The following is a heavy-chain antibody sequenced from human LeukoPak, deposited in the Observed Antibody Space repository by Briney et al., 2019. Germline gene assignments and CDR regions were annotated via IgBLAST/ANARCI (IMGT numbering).Heavy chain of an antibody. Sequence: GGSLRLSCAASGFTFTTYAMHWVRQAPGKGLEWVAVISYDGSNKYYADSVKGRFTISRDNAKNSLYLQMNSLRDEDTAVYYCARSASDYYDQTNWGQGTLVTVSS. V-gene: IGHV3-30-3*01. CDR3: ARSASDYYDQTN. D-gene: IGHD3-3*01. J-gene: IGHJ4*02. CDR1: GFTFTTYA. CDR2: ISYDGSNK.